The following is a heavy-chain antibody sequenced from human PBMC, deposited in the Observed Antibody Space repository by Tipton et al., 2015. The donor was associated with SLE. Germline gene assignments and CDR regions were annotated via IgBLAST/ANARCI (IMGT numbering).Heavy chain of an antibody. CDR1: GGSFSGYY. CDR2: INHSGST. Sequence: TLSLTCAVYGGSFSGYYWSWIRQPPGKGLEWIGEINHSGSTNYSPSLKSRVTISVDTSKNQFSLKLSSVTAADTAVYYCADRESAGEYYGMDVWGQGTTVTVSS. V-gene: IGHV4-34*01. J-gene: IGHJ6*02. D-gene: IGHD3-10*01. CDR3: ADRESAGEYYGMDV.